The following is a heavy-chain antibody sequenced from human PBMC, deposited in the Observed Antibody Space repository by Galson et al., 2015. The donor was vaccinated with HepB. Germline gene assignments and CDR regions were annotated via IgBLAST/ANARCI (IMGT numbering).Heavy chain of an antibody. CDR3: ARHGYYSFDC. D-gene: IGHD4-17*01. Sequence: SLRLSCAASGFTFSSHWMSWVRQAPGKGLEWVASIKQDGSEKYYVDSVKGRFTISRDNSKNLLYLQMNSLRAEDTAVYFCARHGYYSFDCWGQGNMVTVSS. CDR2: IKQDGSEK. CDR1: GFTFSSHW. V-gene: IGHV3-7*03. J-gene: IGHJ5*01.